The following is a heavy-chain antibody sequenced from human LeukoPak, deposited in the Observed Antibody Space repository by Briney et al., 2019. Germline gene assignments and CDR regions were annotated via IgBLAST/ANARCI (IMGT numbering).Heavy chain of an antibody. CDR1: GGSFSGYY. CDR2: INRDGSST. J-gene: IGHJ3*02. CDR3: ARPLTRITIFGVVIIDAFDI. V-gene: IGHV3-74*01. Sequence: ETLSLTCAVYGGSFSGYYWSWIRQPPGKGLEWVSRINRDGSSTSYADSVRGRFTISRDNAKNTLYLQMNSLRAEDTAVYYCARPLTRITIFGVVIIDAFDIWGQGTMVTVSS. D-gene: IGHD3-3*01.